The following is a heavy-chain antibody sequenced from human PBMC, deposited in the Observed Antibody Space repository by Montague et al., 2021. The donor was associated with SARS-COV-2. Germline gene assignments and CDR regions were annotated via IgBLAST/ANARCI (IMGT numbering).Heavy chain of an antibody. Sequence: SETLSLTCTVSGGSISSSSYYWGWMRQPPGKGLEWIGSIYYSGSTYYNPSLKSRVTISVDTSKNQFSLKLSSVTAADTAVYYCARRVGQWLPRYQYYFDYWGQGTLVTVSS. D-gene: IGHD6-19*01. V-gene: IGHV4-39*01. J-gene: IGHJ4*02. CDR3: ARRVGQWLPRYQYYFDY. CDR2: IYYSGST. CDR1: GGSISSSSYY.